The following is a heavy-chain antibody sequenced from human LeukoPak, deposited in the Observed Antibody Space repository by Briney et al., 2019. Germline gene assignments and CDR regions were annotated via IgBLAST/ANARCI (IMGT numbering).Heavy chain of an antibody. Sequence: GGSLRLSCTASGFTFSSFAMNWVRQAPGKGLEWVANIKQDGSEKYYVDSVKGRFTISRDNAKNSLYLQMNSLRAEDTAVYYCAKDRIVQGDFWSGYTLDYWGQGTLVTVSS. V-gene: IGHV3-7*01. CDR1: GFTFSSFA. D-gene: IGHD3-3*01. J-gene: IGHJ4*02. CDR3: AKDRIVQGDFWSGYTLDY. CDR2: IKQDGSEK.